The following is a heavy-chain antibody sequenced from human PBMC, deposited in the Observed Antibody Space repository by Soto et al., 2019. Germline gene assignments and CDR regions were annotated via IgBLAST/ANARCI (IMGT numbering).Heavy chain of an antibody. CDR1: GYTFTSYD. Sequence: ASVKVSCKASGYTFTSYDINWVRQATGQGLEWMGWMNPNSGNTGYAQKFQGRVTMTRNTSISTAYMELRSLRSEDTAVYYCARPDDYGDDGAFDIWGQGTMVTVSS. CDR2: MNPNSGNT. D-gene: IGHD4-17*01. V-gene: IGHV1-8*01. J-gene: IGHJ3*02. CDR3: ARPDDYGDDGAFDI.